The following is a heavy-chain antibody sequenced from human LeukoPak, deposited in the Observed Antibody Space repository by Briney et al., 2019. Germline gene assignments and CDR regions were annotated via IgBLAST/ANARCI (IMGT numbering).Heavy chain of an antibody. CDR3: ATGGEYCSGGSCYNNPDY. CDR2: FDPEDGET. D-gene: IGHD2-15*01. CDR1: GYTLTELS. J-gene: IGHJ4*02. Sequence: ASVKVSCKVSGYTLTELSMHWVRQAPGKGLEWMGGFDPEDGETIYAQKFQGRVTMTEDTSTDTAYMELGSLRSEDTAVYYCATGGEYCSGGSCYNNPDYWGQGTLVTVSS. V-gene: IGHV1-24*01.